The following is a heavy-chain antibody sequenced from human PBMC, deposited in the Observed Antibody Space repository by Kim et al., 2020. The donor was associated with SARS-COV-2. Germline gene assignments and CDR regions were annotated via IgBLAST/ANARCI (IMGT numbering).Heavy chain of an antibody. CDR3: ARERSLWFGENWFDP. D-gene: IGHD3-10*01. CDR2: IIPILGIA. Sequence: ASVKVSCKASGGTFSSYAISWVRQAPRQGLEWMGRIIPILGIANYAQKFQGRVTITADKSTSTAYMELSSLRSEDTAVYYCARERSLWFGENWFDPWGQGTLVTVSS. CDR1: GGTFSSYA. J-gene: IGHJ5*02. V-gene: IGHV1-69*04.